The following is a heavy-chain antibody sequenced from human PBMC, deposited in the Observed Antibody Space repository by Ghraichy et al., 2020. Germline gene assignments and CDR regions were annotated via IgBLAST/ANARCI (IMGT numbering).Heavy chain of an antibody. CDR1: GYSITGYY. CDR2: ISPDSGGT. CDR3: ARGFGNEDAFDI. D-gene: IGHD1-1*01. V-gene: IGHV1-2*02. J-gene: IGHJ3*02. Sequence: ASVKVSCKASGYSITGYYMHWVRQAPGQGLEWMGWISPDSGGTNYAQKFQGRVTMTRETSISTAYMELSRLRYDDKAVYYCARGFGNEDAFDIWGQGTMVPVSS.